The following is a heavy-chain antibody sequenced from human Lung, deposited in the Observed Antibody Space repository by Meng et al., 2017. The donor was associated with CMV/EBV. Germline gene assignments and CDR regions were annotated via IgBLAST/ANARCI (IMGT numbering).Heavy chain of an antibody. V-gene: IGHV3-30*04. CDR1: GFTFSNYA. CDR3: AWGVVTPGY. J-gene: IGHJ4*02. Sequence: SCAASGFTFSNYAMHWVRQAPGKGLEWVAVISYDGSNKYFADSVKGRFTISRDNSKNTLYLQMNSLRAEDTAVYYCAWGVVTPGYWGQGTRVTVDS. D-gene: IGHD4-23*01. CDR2: ISYDGSNK.